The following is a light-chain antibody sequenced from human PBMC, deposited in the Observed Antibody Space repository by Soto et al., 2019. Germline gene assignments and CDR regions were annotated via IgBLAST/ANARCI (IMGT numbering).Light chain of an antibody. CDR1: QSINNR. CDR2: DAS. CDR3: QQYNSYSPT. J-gene: IGKJ1*01. Sequence: IKLTQSPSTLSSSIGDRVTITWRASQSINNRLAWYKQMPGKAPNLLSYDASSLESGVPSRFRGSGSGTEFTLTISSLQPDDFATYYCQQYNSYSPTFGQGTKVDIK. V-gene: IGKV1-5*01.